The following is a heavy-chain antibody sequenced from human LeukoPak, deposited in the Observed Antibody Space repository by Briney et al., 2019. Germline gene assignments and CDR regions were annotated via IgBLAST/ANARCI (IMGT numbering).Heavy chain of an antibody. CDR2: INQDGSEK. CDR1: GFSFSTYW. Sequence: GGSLRLSCAASGFSFSTYWMSWVRQAPGKGLEWVANINQDGSEKYYVDSVKGRFTISRDNAKNSLYLQMNSLRAEDTAVYYCARVLFYCSSTSCYYFDYWGQGTLVTVSS. D-gene: IGHD2-2*01. J-gene: IGHJ4*02. V-gene: IGHV3-7*01. CDR3: ARVLFYCSSTSCYYFDY.